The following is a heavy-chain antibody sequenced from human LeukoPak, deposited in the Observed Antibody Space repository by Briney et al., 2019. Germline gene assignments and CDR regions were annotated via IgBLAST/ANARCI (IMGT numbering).Heavy chain of an antibody. D-gene: IGHD3-9*01. CDR2: ISSSSSYI. J-gene: IGHJ6*03. CDR1: GFTFSSYN. CDR3: ARDQTFYYDILTGYPPGYMDA. Sequence: GGSLRLSCAASGFTFSSYNMNWVRQAPGKGLEWVSSISSSSSYIYYADSVKGRFTISRDNAKNSLYLQMNSLRAEDTAVYYCARDQTFYYDILTGYPPGYMDAWGKGTTVTVSS. V-gene: IGHV3-21*01.